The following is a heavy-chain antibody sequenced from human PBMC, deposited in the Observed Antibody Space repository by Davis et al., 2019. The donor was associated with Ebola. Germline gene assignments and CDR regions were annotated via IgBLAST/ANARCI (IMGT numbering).Heavy chain of an antibody. CDR1: GAPISSSDYS. J-gene: IGHJ4*02. CDR2: IYHSGST. CDR3: ARGIYGAYFDY. D-gene: IGHD4-17*01. V-gene: IGHV4-30-2*01. Sequence: PSETLSLTCAVSGAPISSSDYSWSWIRQPPGKGLEWIGYIYHSGSTYYNPSLKSRVTISVDTSKNQFSLKLSSVTAADTAVYYCARGIYGAYFDYWGQGSLVTVSS.